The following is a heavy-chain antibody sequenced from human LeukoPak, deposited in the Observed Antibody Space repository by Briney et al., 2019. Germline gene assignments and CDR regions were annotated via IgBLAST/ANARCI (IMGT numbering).Heavy chain of an antibody. CDR1: GYTFTSYG. J-gene: IGHJ6*03. Sequence: GASVKVSCKASGYTFTSYGISWVRQAPGQGLEWMGWISAYNGNTNYAQKLQGRVTMTTDTSTSTAYMELRSLRSDDTAVYYCARLVQGSSSPPYYYYYMDVWGKGTTVTVSS. CDR3: ARLVQGSSSPPYYYYYMDV. CDR2: ISAYNGNT. V-gene: IGHV1-18*01. D-gene: IGHD2-2*01.